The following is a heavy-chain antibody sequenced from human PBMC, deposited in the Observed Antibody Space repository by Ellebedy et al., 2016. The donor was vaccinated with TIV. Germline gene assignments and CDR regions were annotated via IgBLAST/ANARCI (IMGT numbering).Heavy chain of an antibody. CDR1: GYTLTEFS. CDR2: FDPEDGET. J-gene: IGHJ6*02. D-gene: IGHD2-2*01. CDR3: ATGTDIVVVPAAMRRAGYYYYGMDV. V-gene: IGHV1-24*01. Sequence: AASVKVSCKVSGYTLTEFSMHWVRHAPGQGLEWLGGFDPEDGETIYAEKFQGRVTMTEDTSTDTAYMELRSLRSEDTAVYYCATGTDIVVVPAAMRRAGYYYYGMDVWGQGTTVTVSS.